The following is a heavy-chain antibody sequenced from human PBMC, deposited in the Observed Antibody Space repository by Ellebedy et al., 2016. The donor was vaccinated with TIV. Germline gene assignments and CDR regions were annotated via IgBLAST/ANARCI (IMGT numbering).Heavy chain of an antibody. D-gene: IGHD1-14*01. V-gene: IGHV4-34*01. Sequence: SETLSLXXAVYGGSFSGYYWSWIRQPPGKGLEWIGEINHSGSTNYNPSLKSRVTISVDTSKNQFSLKLSSVTAADTAVYYCARVMTQTGYYMDVWGKGTTVTVSS. CDR1: GGSFSGYY. CDR3: ARVMTQTGYYMDV. J-gene: IGHJ6*03. CDR2: INHSGST.